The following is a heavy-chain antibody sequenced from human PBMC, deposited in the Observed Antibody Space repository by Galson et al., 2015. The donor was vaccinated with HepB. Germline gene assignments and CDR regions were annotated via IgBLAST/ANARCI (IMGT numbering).Heavy chain of an antibody. CDR3: AREYSNYHYYYGMDV. CDR1: GFTFSSYW. D-gene: IGHD4-11*01. CDR2: INSDGSST. Sequence: SLRLSCAASGFTFSSYWMHWVRQAPGKGLVWVSRINSDGSSTSYADSVKGRFTISRDNAKNTLYLQMNSLRAEDTAVYYCAREYSNYHYYYGMDVWGQGTTVTVSS. V-gene: IGHV3-74*01. J-gene: IGHJ6*02.